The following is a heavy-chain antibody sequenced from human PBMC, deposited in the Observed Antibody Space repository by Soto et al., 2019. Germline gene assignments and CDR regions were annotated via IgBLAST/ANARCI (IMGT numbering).Heavy chain of an antibody. D-gene: IGHD3-22*01. CDR3: ATVASEYDSSGYYYH. CDR2: FDPEDGET. Sequence: ASVKVSCKVSGYTLTELSMHWVRQAPGKGLEWMGGFDPEDGETIYAQKFQGRVTMTEDTSTDTAYMELSSLRSEDTAVYYCATVASEYDSSGYYYHWGQGTLVTVSS. CDR1: GYTLTELS. J-gene: IGHJ4*02. V-gene: IGHV1-24*01.